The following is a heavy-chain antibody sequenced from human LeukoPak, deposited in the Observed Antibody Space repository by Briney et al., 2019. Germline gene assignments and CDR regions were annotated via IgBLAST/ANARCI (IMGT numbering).Heavy chain of an antibody. CDR1: GFTFSSYA. D-gene: IGHD2-2*03. CDR3: ARDGYCSSTSCYGWGYYYYGMDV. Sequence: GGSLRLSCAASGFTFSSYAMHWVRQAPGKGLEWVAVISFDGDNKYYADSVKGRFTISRDNSKNTLYLQMNSLRAEDTAVYYCARDGYCSSTSCYGWGYYYYGMDVWGQGTTVTVSS. V-gene: IGHV3-30-3*01. J-gene: IGHJ6*02. CDR2: ISFDGDNK.